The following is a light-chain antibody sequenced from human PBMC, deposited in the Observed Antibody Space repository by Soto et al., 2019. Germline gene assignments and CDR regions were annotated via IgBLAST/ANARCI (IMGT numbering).Light chain of an antibody. Sequence: DIQMTQSPSTLSGSVGDRVTITCRASQTIRSWLAWYQQKPGKAPKLLIYKASTLKSGVPSRFSGSGSGTEFTITISSLQPDDFATYYCQHYNSYSEAFGQGTKVELK. CDR3: QHYNSYSEA. CDR2: KAS. CDR1: QTIRSW. J-gene: IGKJ1*01. V-gene: IGKV1-5*03.